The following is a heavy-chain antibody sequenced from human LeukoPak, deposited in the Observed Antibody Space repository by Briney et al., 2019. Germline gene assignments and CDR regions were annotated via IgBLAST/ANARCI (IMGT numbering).Heavy chain of an antibody. J-gene: IGHJ3*02. V-gene: IGHV1-69*06. CDR2: IIPIFGTA. CDR3: ARKRAARRIDAFDI. D-gene: IGHD6-6*01. CDR1: GGTFSSYA. Sequence: GASVKVSCKASGGTFSSYAISWVRQAPGQGLEWMGGIIPIFGTANYAQKFQGRVTITADKSTSTAYMELSSLRSEDTAVYYCARKRAARRIDAFDIWGQGTMVTVSS.